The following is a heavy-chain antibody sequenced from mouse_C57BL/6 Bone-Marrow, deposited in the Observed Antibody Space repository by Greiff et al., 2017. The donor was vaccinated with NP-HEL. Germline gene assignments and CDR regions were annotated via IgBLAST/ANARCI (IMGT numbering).Heavy chain of an antibody. CDR1: GFNIKDDY. D-gene: IGHD1-1*01. V-gene: IGHV14-4*01. CDR2: IDPENGDT. J-gene: IGHJ2*01. CDR3: TYYYSRGY. Sequence: VQLKQSGAELVRPGASVKLSCTASGFNIKDDYMHWVKQRPEQGLEWIGWIDPENGDTEYASKFQGKATITADTSSNTAYLQLSSLTSEDTAVYYCTYYYSRGYWGQGTTLTVSS.